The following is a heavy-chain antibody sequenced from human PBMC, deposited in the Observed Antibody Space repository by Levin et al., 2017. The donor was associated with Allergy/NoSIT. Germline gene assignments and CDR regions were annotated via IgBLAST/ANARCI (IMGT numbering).Heavy chain of an antibody. CDR2: IKQDGSEK. Sequence: GESLKISCAASGFTFSSYWMSWVRQAPGKGLEWVANIKQDGSEKYYVDSVKGRFTISRDNAKNSLYLQMNSLRAEDTAVDYCAREGQQWPYYYYGMDVWGQGTTVTVSS. V-gene: IGHV3-7*01. CDR3: AREGQQWPYYYYGMDV. D-gene: IGHD6-19*01. J-gene: IGHJ6*02. CDR1: GFTFSSYW.